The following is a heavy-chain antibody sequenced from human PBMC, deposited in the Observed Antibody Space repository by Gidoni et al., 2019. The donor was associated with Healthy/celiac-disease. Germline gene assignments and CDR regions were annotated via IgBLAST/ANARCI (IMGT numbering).Heavy chain of an antibody. CDR3: ASRIFGVVIIFDP. D-gene: IGHD3-3*01. V-gene: IGHV4-34*01. J-gene: IGHJ5*02. CDR1: GGSFSGYY. Sequence: QVQLQQCGAGLFKPSETLSLTCAGYGGSFSGYYWSWIRQPPGKGLAWIGEINHSGSTNYNPSLKSRVTISVDTSKNQFSLKLSSVTAADTAVYYCASRIFGVVIIFDPWGQGTLVTVSS. CDR2: INHSGST.